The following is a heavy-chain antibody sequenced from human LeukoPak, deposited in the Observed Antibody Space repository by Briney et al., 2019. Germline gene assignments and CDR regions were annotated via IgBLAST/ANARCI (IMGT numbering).Heavy chain of an antibody. CDR3: ARANYDSSGYYHDAFDI. CDR2: VYYGRGT. CDR1: GGSITTYY. J-gene: IGHJ3*02. V-gene: IGHV4-59*12. Sequence: SETLSLTCTVSGGSITTYYWSWIRQPPGKGLEWIGYVYYGRGTMYHPSLKSRVTISVDTSKNQFSPKLSSVTAADTAVYYCARANYDSSGYYHDAFDIWGQGTMVTVSS. D-gene: IGHD3-22*01.